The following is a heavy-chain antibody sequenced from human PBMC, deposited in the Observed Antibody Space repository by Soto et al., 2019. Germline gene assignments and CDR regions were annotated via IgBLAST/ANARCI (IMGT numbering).Heavy chain of an antibody. CDR1: GDSVSSSSYT. J-gene: IGHJ6*02. CDR2: IYRSGST. V-gene: IGHV4-39*07. CDR3: ARGHYYDSSGYYYVGYYGMDV. Sequence: SETLSLTCTVSGDSVSSSSYTWGWIRQPPGKGPEWIGSIYRSGSTYYNPSLKSRVTISVDRSKNQFSLKLSSVTAADTAVYYCARGHYYDSSGYYYVGYYGMDVWGQGTTVTVSS. D-gene: IGHD3-22*01.